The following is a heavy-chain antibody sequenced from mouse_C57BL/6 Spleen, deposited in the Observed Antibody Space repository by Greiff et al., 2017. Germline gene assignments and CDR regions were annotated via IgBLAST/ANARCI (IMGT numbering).Heavy chain of an antibody. CDR3: ARSRGDYSFDY. CDR1: GYTFTSYW. V-gene: IGHV1-69*01. CDR2: IDPSDSYT. J-gene: IGHJ2*01. Sequence: QVQLQQPGAELVMPGASVKLSCKASGYTFTSYWMHWVKQRPGQGLEWIGEIDPSDSYTNYNQKFKGKSTLTVDKSSSTAYMQLSSLTSEDSAVYYCARSRGDYSFDYWGQGTTLTVSS.